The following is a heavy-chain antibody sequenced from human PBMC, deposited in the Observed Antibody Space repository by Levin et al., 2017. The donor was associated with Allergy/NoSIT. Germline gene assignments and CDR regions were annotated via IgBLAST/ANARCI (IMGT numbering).Heavy chain of an antibody. D-gene: IGHD5-12*01. CDR1: GFTFSSYA. CDR3: AKTPLRWATRGDY. CDR2: ISGSGGST. V-gene: IGHV3-23*01. J-gene: IGHJ4*02. Sequence: GESLKISCAASGFTFSSYAMSWVRQAPGKGLEWVSAISGSGGSTYYADSVKGRFTISRDNSKNTLYLQMNSLRAEDTAVYYCAKTPLRWATRGDYWGQGTLVTVSS.